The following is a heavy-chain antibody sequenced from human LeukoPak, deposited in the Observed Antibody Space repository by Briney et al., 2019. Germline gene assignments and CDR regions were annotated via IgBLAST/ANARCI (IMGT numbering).Heavy chain of an antibody. D-gene: IGHD2-15*01. CDR1: GDTFSSYY. V-gene: IGHV1-46*01. Sequence: ASVKVSCKASGDTFSSYYMHWVRQAPGQGLEWMGIITPSGDSTNYAQKFQGRVTMTRDTSTSTVYMELSSLRSDDTAVYYCARPYCSGGSCHDYFDYWGQGTLVTVSS. CDR3: ARPYCSGGSCHDYFDY. CDR2: ITPSGDST. J-gene: IGHJ4*02.